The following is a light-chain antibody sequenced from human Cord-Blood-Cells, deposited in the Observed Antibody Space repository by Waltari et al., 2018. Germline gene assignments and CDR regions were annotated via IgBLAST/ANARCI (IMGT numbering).Light chain of an antibody. V-gene: IGLV2-23*01. J-gene: IGLJ3*02. CDR1: SRDVGSYNL. CDR3: CSYAGSSTLV. Sequence: QSALTQPASVSGSPGQSITISCTGTSRDVGSYNLVSWYQQHSGKAPKLMIDEGSKRPSGVSNRFSGSKSGNTASLTISGLQAEDEADYYCCSYAGSSTLVFGGGTKLPVL. CDR2: EGS.